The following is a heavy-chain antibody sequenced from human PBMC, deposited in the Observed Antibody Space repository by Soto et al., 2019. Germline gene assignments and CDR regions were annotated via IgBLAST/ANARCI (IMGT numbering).Heavy chain of an antibody. V-gene: IGHV1-3*01. CDR2: INAGNGNT. D-gene: IGHD2-2*01. J-gene: IGHJ5*02. Sequence: ASVKVSCKASGYTFTSYAMHWVRQAPGQRLEWMGWINAGNGNTKYSQKFQGRVTITRDTSASTAYMELSSLRSEDTAVYYCARDKVPVGERILGYCSSTSCYASWFDPWGQGTLVTVSS. CDR1: GYTFTSYA. CDR3: ARDKVPVGERILGYCSSTSCYASWFDP.